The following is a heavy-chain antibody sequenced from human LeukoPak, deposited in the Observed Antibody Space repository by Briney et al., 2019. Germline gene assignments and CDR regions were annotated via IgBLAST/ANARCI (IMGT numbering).Heavy chain of an antibody. J-gene: IGHJ1*01. D-gene: IGHD4-17*01. CDR1: GFTFSSYS. Sequence: GGSLRLSCAASGFTFSSYSMNCVRQAPGKGLEWVSSISSSSSYIYYADSVKGRFTISRDNAKNSLYLQMNSLRAEDTAVYYCARTTDYGDYVEYFQHWGQGTLVTVSS. CDR2: ISSSSSYI. V-gene: IGHV3-21*01. CDR3: ARTTDYGDYVEYFQH.